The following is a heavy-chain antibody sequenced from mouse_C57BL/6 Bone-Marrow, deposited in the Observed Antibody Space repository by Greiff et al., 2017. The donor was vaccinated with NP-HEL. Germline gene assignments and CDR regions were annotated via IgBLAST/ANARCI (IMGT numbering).Heavy chain of an antibody. CDR3: ARQGTTVRSYFDY. J-gene: IGHJ2*01. Sequence: EVQRVESGGDLVKPGGSLKLSCAASGFTFSSYGMSWVRQTPDKRLEWVATISSGGSYTYYPDSVKGRFTISRDNAKNTLYLQMSSLKSEDTAMYYCARQGTTVRSYFDYWGQGTTLTVSS. CDR1: GFTFSSYG. V-gene: IGHV5-6*01. CDR2: ISSGGSYT. D-gene: IGHD1-1*01.